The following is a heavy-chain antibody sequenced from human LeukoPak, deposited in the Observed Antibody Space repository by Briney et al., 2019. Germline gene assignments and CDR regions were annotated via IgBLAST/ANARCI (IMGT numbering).Heavy chain of an antibody. J-gene: IGHJ6*02. Sequence: GRSLRLSCVVSGFRFDDYGMHWVRQAPGKGLEWVSGISWSGTTTGYADSVKGRFTISRDSAKNSLCLQMDSLRVEDTALYYCAKDESTGGFAPGYFYGMGVWGQGTTVTVSS. V-gene: IGHV3-9*01. CDR2: ISWSGTTT. D-gene: IGHD3-16*01. CDR3: AKDESTGGFAPGYFYGMGV. CDR1: GFRFDDYG.